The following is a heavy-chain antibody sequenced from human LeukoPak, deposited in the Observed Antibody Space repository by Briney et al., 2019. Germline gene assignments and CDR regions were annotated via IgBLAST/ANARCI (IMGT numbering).Heavy chain of an antibody. V-gene: IGHV4-59*01. Sequence: PSETLSLTCTVSGGSISSYYWSWIRQPPGKGLEWIGYIYYSGSTNYNPSLKSRVTISVDTSKNQFSLKLSSVTAADTAVYYCARYIQLWSPSGYYYYMDDWGKGTTVTVSS. D-gene: IGHD5-18*01. CDR1: GGSISSYY. J-gene: IGHJ6*03. CDR3: ARYIQLWSPSGYYYYMDD. CDR2: IYYSGST.